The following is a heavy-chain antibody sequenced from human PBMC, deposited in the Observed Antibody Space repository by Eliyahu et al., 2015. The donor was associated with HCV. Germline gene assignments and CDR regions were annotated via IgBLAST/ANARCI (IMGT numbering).Heavy chain of an antibody. CDR1: GDSITXYY. V-gene: IGHV4-59*01. J-gene: IGHJ5*02. CDR3: ASGGGGIAVAGTGGWFDP. Sequence: QVQLQESGPGLVKPSETLSLTCTVSGDSITXYYWSWIRQPPGKGLEWIGYIHYSGSANYNPSLKSRVTISVDKSKNQFSLNLTSVTAADTAVYYCASGGGGIAVAGTGGWFDPWGQGTLVTVSS. D-gene: IGHD6-19*01. CDR2: IHYSGSA.